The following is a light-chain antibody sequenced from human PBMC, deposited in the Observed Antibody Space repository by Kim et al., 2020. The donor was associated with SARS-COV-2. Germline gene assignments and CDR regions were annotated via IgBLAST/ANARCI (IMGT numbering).Light chain of an antibody. Sequence: EIVLTQSPGTLSLSPGERATLSCRASQSVSSSYLAWYQQKPGQAPRLLIYGASNRATGIPDRFSGSGSGTDFTLTISRLEPEDFAVYYCQQYGSSPRTFGQGTKLEI. V-gene: IGKV3-20*01. CDR3: QQYGSSPRT. CDR1: QSVSSSY. CDR2: GAS. J-gene: IGKJ2*01.